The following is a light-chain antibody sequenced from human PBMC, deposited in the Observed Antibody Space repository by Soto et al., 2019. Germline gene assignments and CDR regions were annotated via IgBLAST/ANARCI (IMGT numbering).Light chain of an antibody. CDR3: QQANSFPIT. CDR2: DTS. J-gene: IGKJ5*01. V-gene: IGKV3-15*01. CDR1: QGIGDT. Sequence: EVVMTQSPATLSVSPGEGATLSCRASQGIGDTLAWYQHKAGQTPRLLIYDTSTRATGVPARFSGSGSGSDFTLTISSLQPEDFATYYCQQANSFPITFGQGTRLEIK.